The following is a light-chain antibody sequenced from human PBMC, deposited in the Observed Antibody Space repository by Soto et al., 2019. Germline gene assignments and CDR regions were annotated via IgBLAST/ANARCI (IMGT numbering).Light chain of an antibody. CDR1: QNINNY. CDR3: QQSYSSPRT. V-gene: IGKV1-39*01. J-gene: IGKJ1*01. CDR2: AAS. Sequence: DIQMTQSPSSLSASVGDRVTITCRASQNINNYLNWYQQKPGKAPKLMIYAASTLQRGVPSRFSGSGSGTDFTLTISSLQPEDFATYYCQQSYSSPRTFGQGPKVEIK.